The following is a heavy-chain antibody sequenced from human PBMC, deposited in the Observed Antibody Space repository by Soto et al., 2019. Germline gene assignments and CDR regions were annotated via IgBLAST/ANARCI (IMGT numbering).Heavy chain of an antibody. D-gene: IGHD5-18*01. J-gene: IGHJ6*03. CDR1: GYTFTTNG. CDR3: ARAHSYGSYYYMDV. Sequence: GASVKVSCKTSGYTFTTNGISWVRQAPGQGLEWMGWITTYNGNTNYAQKLQGRVTMTTDTSTSTAYMELRSLISDDTAVYYCARAHSYGSYYYMDVWGKGTTVTVSS. CDR2: ITTYNGNT. V-gene: IGHV1-18*01.